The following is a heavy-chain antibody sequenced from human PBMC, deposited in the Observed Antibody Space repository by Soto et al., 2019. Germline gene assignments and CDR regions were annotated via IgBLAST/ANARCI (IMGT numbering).Heavy chain of an antibody. D-gene: IGHD3-16*01. J-gene: IGHJ4*02. Sequence: GGSLRLSCAASGFTFSSYSMNWVRQAPGKGLEWVSSISSSSSYIYYADSVKGRFTISRDNAKNSLYLQMNSLRAEDTAVYYRARDRRGMLRFDYWGQGTLVTVSS. CDR2: ISSSSSYI. CDR1: GFTFSSYS. CDR3: ARDRRGMLRFDY. V-gene: IGHV3-21*01.